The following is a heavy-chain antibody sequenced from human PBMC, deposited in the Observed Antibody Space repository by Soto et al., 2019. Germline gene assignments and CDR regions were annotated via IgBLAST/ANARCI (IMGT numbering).Heavy chain of an antibody. D-gene: IGHD5-12*01. CDR3: ARDPRGYDRLNWFDP. Sequence: AVKVPSKASGGTFSSYAISLLRQAPGQGLEWMGGIIPIFGTANYAQKFEGRVTITADTWTSTADMELSSLRSDDTAVYSCARDPRGYDRLNWFDPWRQATLVTV. J-gene: IGHJ5*02. V-gene: IGHV1-69*06. CDR1: GGTFSSYA. CDR2: IIPIFGTA.